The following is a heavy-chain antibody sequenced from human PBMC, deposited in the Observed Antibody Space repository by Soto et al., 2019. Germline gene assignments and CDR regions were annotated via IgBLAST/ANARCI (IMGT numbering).Heavy chain of an antibody. CDR3: AREGVGGLDS. Sequence: EVQLVESGGDLVQPGGSLRLSCATSGFTLRDYWMSWVRQAPGKRLEWVANIKQDGSEKEYVDSVQGRFTISRDNAENSVSRHMNSLRGEDTAVYYGAREGVGGLDSWGQGTLVTVSS. CDR1: GFTLRDYW. V-gene: IGHV3-7*01. CDR2: IKQDGSEK. D-gene: IGHD3-16*01. J-gene: IGHJ4*02.